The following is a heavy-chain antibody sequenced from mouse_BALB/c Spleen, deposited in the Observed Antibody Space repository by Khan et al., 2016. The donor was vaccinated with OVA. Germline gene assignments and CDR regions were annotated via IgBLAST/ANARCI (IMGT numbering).Heavy chain of an antibody. CDR1: GYSFTTYY. Sequence: VQLKQSGPELMKPGASVKISCKASGYSFTTYYIHWMMQSHGKSLEWIGYIYPFSGGTTYNQKFKGKATLTVDKSSSTAYIHLSNLTSEDSAVYYGTRHGYVAWFTYWGQGTLVTVSA. D-gene: IGHD2-2*01. CDR3: TRHGYVAWFTY. V-gene: IGHV1S135*01. CDR2: IYPFSGGT. J-gene: IGHJ3*01.